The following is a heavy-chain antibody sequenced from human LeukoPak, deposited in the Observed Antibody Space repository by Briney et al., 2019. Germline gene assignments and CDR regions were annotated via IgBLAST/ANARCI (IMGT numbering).Heavy chain of an antibody. CDR3: AKDFRIGYSAHFDY. J-gene: IGHJ4*02. Sequence: GGSLRLSCAASGFTFSSYAMNWVRQAPGKGLEWVSYISSSSTIIYNADSVKGRFTISRDNAKNSLFLQMNSLRDEDTAVYYCAKDFRIGYSAHFDYWGQGALVTVSS. CDR1: GFTFSSYA. D-gene: IGHD2-21*01. V-gene: IGHV3-48*02. CDR2: ISSSSTII.